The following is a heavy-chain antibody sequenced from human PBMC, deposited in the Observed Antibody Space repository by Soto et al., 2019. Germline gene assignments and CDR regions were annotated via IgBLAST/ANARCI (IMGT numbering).Heavy chain of an antibody. CDR3: ARDYSSGWTFDY. J-gene: IGHJ4*02. Sequence: SETLSLTCTVSGGSISSSSYYWGWIRQPPGKGLEWIGSIYYSGSTYYNPSLKSRVTISVDTSKNQFSLKLSSVTAADTAVYYCARDYSSGWTFDYWGQAPLVTVS. D-gene: IGHD6-19*01. CDR1: GGSISSSSYY. CDR2: IYYSGST. V-gene: IGHV4-39*02.